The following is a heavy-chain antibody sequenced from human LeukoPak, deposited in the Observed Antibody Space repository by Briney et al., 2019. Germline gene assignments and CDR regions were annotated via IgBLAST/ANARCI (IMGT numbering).Heavy chain of an antibody. J-gene: IGHJ6*02. CDR2: IYYSGST. CDR3: ARAPRSVSHGMDV. Sequence: SETLSLTCTVSGGSISGSSYYWGWIRQPPGKGLEWIGSIYYSGSTNYNPSLKSRVTISVDTSKNQFSLKLSSVTAADTAVYYCARAPRSVSHGMDVWGQGTTVTVSS. CDR1: GGSISGSSYY. D-gene: IGHD2/OR15-2a*01. V-gene: IGHV4-39*07.